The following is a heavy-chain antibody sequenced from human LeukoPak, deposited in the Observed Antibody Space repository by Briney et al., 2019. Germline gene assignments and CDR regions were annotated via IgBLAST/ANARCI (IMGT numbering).Heavy chain of an antibody. J-gene: IGHJ4*02. CDR1: GGTFSSYA. CDR2: IIPILGIA. Sequence: GASVKVSCKASGGTFSSYAISWVRQAPGQGLEWMGRIIPILGIANYAQKFQGRVTITADKSTSTAYMELRSLRSDDTAVYYCARDRRRLVTRTEQDYWGQGTLVTVSS. CDR3: ARDRRRLVTRTEQDY. V-gene: IGHV1-69*04. D-gene: IGHD4-23*01.